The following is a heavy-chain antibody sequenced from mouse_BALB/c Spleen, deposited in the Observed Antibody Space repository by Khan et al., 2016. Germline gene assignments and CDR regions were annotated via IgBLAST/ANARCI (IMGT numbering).Heavy chain of an antibody. Sequence: EVELVESGGGLVKPGGSLKLSCAASGFTFSSYAMSWVRQSPEKRLEWVAEISSGGSYTYYPDTVTGRFTISRDNAKNNLYLEMSSLRSEDTAMYCCAREGDAMDYWGQGTSVTVSS. J-gene: IGHJ4*01. CDR1: GFTFSSYA. CDR2: ISSGGSYT. CDR3: AREGDAMDY. D-gene: IGHD3-3*01. V-gene: IGHV5-9-4*01.